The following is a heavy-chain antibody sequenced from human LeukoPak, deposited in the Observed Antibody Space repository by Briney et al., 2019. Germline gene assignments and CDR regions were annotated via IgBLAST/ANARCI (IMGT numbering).Heavy chain of an antibody. Sequence: PGGSLRLSCAASGFTFSSYAMSWVRQAPGKGLEWVSAISGSGGSTYYADSVKGRFTISRDNSKNTLYLQMNSLKAEDTAVNYCAKGSGDYTLIGYWGQGTLVTVSS. J-gene: IGHJ4*02. CDR3: AKGSGDYTLIGY. CDR2: ISGSGGST. D-gene: IGHD4-17*01. V-gene: IGHV3-23*01. CDR1: GFTFSSYA.